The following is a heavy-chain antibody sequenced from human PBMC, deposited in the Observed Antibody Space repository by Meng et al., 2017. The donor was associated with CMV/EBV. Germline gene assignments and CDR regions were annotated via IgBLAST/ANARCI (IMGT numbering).Heavy chain of an antibody. D-gene: IGHD6-13*01. CDR3: AREDLAAAGLYGMDV. Sequence: PGSLRLSCPVSGGSVSSGSYYWSWILQPPGKGLEWFGYIYYSGTTNYNPSLKSRVTISVDTSKNQFSLKLSAVTAADTAVYYCAREDLAAAGLYGMDVWGQGTTVTVSS. CDR1: GGSVSSGSYY. J-gene: IGHJ6*02. CDR2: IYYSGTT. V-gene: IGHV4-61*01.